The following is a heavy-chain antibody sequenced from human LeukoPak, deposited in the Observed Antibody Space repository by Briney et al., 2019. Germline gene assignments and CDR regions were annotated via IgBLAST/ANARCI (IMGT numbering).Heavy chain of an antibody. CDR3: ARGVPTGYFDY. CDR1: GFTFSHYP. CDR2: ISSSSSYI. J-gene: IGHJ4*02. Sequence: PGGSLRLSCAASGFTFSHYPMNWVRQAPGKGLEWVSSISSSSSYIYYADSVKGRFTISRDNAKNSLYLQMNSLRAEDTAVYYCARGVPTGYFDYWGQGTLVTVSS. V-gene: IGHV3-21*01. D-gene: IGHD1-14*01.